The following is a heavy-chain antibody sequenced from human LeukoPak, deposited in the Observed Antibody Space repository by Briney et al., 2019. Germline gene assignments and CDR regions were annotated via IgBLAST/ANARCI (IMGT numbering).Heavy chain of an antibody. D-gene: IGHD3-22*01. J-gene: IGHJ5*02. CDR3: ARGRGYYYDRNEPNWFDP. CDR1: GYSISSGYY. Sequence: SETLSLTCTVSGYSISSGYYWGWIRQPPGKGLEWIGSIYHSGSTYYNPSLKSRVTISVDTSKNQFSLKLSSVTAADTAVYYCARGRGYYYDRNEPNWFDPWGQGTLVTVSS. V-gene: IGHV4-38-2*02. CDR2: IYHSGST.